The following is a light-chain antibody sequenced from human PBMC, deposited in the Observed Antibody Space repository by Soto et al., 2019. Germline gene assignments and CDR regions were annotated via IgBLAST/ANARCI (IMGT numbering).Light chain of an antibody. CDR1: SSDVGSYHL. V-gene: IGLV2-23*02. Sequence: QSVLTQPASVSGSPGQSITISCTGTSSDVGSYHLVSWYQQHPGKAPKLMIYEVNKRPSGISNRFSGSKSGDTASLTISGLQAEDEADYYCCSYAGSTTFVLIGGGTKLTVL. J-gene: IGLJ2*01. CDR3: CSYAGSTTFVL. CDR2: EVN.